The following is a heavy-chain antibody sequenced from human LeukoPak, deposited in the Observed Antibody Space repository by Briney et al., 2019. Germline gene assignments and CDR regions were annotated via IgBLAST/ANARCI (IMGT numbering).Heavy chain of an antibody. J-gene: IGHJ4*02. D-gene: IGHD2-15*01. V-gene: IGHV3-49*04. CDR1: GFTFGEYS. Sequence: PGRSLRLSCTASGFTFGEYSMSWVRQAPGKGLEWVGFIRQQDGTTEYAASVRGRFTILRDEYNRIAYLQMNSLKTEDTAAYHCNRWHISGVSYSNVWGQGTLVTVSS. CDR3: NRWHISGVSYSNV. CDR2: IRQQDGTT.